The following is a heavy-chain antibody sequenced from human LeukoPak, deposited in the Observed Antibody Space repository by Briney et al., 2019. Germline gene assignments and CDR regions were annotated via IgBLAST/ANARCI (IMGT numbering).Heavy chain of an antibody. CDR1: GFTFSSYA. Sequence: GGSLRLSCAASGFTFSSYAMSWVRQAPGKGLEWVSAISGSGGSTYYADSVKGRVTISRDNSKNTPYLQMNSLRAEDTAVYYCAKPSDFTMLVTLYYFDSWGQGNLVTVSS. CDR3: AKPSDFTMLVTLYYFDS. D-gene: IGHD3-22*01. J-gene: IGHJ4*02. CDR2: ISGSGGST. V-gene: IGHV3-23*01.